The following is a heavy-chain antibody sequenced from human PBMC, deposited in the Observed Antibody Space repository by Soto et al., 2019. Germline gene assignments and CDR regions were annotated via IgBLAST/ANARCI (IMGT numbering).Heavy chain of an antibody. V-gene: IGHV4-39*01. J-gene: IGHJ2*01. Sequence: QLQLQESGPGLVKPSETLSLTCTVSGGSITSSSYYWGRIRPPPGKGPELIASIYYSAITYYNPSLKRQGTIPADTSETQCAFKLSSVPAQDPAVYYGARYIFRGHLTYYVYIWGRAGSYDL. CDR3: ARYIFRGHLTYYVYIWGRAGSYDL. CDR1: GGSITSSSYY. D-gene: IGHD3-16*01. CDR2: IYYSAIT.